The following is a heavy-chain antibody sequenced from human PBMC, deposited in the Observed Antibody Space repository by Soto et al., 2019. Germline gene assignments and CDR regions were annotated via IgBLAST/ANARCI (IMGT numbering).Heavy chain of an antibody. D-gene: IGHD4-4*01. CDR2: INSDGSST. CDR3: TRGRENYSYFDY. J-gene: IGHJ4*02. Sequence: EVQLVESGGGLVQPGGSLRLSCAASGFTLSTYWMHWVRQAPGEGLVWVSRINSDGSSTTYAESVKGRFTISRENAKNTVYLQMNSLRAEDTAVYYCTRGRENYSYFDYWGQGILVTVSS. V-gene: IGHV3-74*01. CDR1: GFTLSTYW.